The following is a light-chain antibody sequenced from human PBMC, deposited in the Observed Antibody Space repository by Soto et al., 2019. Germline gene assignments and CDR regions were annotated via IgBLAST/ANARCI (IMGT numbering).Light chain of an antibody. CDR1: QSVSSY. Sequence: EIVMTQSPGTLSLSPGERATLSCRASQSVSSYLAWYQQKPGQAPRLLISDASDRATGIPDRFSGSGSGTDFTLTISRLEPEDFAVYYCQQYGSSPRTFGQGTRLEI. CDR2: DAS. V-gene: IGKV3-20*01. J-gene: IGKJ5*01. CDR3: QQYGSSPRT.